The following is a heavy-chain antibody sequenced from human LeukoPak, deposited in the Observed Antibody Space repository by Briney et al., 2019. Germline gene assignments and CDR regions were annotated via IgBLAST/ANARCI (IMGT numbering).Heavy chain of an antibody. D-gene: IGHD3-22*01. J-gene: IGHJ4*02. CDR2: ISAYNGNT. V-gene: IGHV1-18*01. Sequence: ASVKVSCKASGYTFTSYGISWVRQAPGQGSEWSGWISAYNGNTNYAQKLQGRITMTTDTSTSTAYMDLRSLRSDDTAVYYCARDYYDSSGYLRDYWGQGTLVTVPS. CDR3: ARDYYDSSGYLRDY. CDR1: GYTFTSYG.